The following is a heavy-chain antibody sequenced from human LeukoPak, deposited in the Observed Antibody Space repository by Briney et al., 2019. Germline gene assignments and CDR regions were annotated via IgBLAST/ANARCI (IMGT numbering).Heavy chain of an antibody. J-gene: IGHJ5*02. CDR1: GGSISNYY. D-gene: IGHD4-17*01. V-gene: IGHV4-59*08. CDR3: ARRCSGDYGHWFDP. CDR2: MSYSGRN. Sequence: SETLSLTCTVSGGSISNYYWTWIRQPPGKGLECVGYMSYSGRNNQNPSLKSRVTISVDASKNQFSLTLRSVTAADTAVYYCARRCSGDYGHWFDPWGQGTLVTVSS.